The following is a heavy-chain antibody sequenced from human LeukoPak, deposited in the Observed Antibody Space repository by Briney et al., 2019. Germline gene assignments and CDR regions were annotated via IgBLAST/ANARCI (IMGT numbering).Heavy chain of an antibody. CDR3: AREGYYDSSGYTR. V-gene: IGHV3-53*01. CDR2: IYSGGST. CDR1: GFTVSSNY. D-gene: IGHD3-22*01. Sequence: GGSLRLSCAASGFTVSSNYMSWVRQAPGKGLEWVSVIYSGGSTYYADSVKGRFTISRDNSKNTLYLQMNSLRAEDTAVYYCAREGYYDSSGYTRWGQGTLVAVSS. J-gene: IGHJ4*02.